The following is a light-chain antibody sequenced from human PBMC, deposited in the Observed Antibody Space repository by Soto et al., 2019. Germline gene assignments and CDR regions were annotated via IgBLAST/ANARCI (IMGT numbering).Light chain of an antibody. CDR1: QSISDW. CDR3: QQYNSYSPWT. CDR2: DAS. J-gene: IGKJ1*01. Sequence: DIQMTQSPSTLSASVGDRVTITCRASQSISDWLAWFQLKPGKAPKLLIYDASSLESGVPSRFSGGGSGTEFILTISSLQPEDFATYFCQQYNSYSPWTFGQGTKVDIK. V-gene: IGKV1-5*01.